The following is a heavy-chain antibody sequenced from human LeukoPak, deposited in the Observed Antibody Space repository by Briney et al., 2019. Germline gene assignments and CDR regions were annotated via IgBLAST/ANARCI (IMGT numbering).Heavy chain of an antibody. CDR1: GYTFTSYA. CDR2: INAGNGNT. J-gene: IGHJ4*02. CDR3: ARERDSSGYYESDC. D-gene: IGHD3-22*01. V-gene: IGHV1-3*01. Sequence: ASVKVSCKASGYTFTSYAMHWARQAPGQRLEWMGWINAGNGNTKYSQKFQGRVTITRDTSASTAYMELSSLRSEDTAVYYCARERDSSGYYESDCWGQGTLVTVSS.